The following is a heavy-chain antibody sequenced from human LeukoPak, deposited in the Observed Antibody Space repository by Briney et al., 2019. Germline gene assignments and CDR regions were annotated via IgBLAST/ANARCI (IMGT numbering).Heavy chain of an antibody. Sequence: SVRVSCKASGGTFSSSAINWVRQAPGQGLEWMGRIIPVYGAPKFAQEFQGRVTITTDESTRTAYMELSSLRSEDTAVYYCASKYGDYAPYHFDNWGQGTLVTVSS. V-gene: IGHV1-69*05. D-gene: IGHD4-17*01. CDR1: GGTFSSSA. CDR2: IIPVYGAP. J-gene: IGHJ4*02. CDR3: ASKYGDYAPYHFDN.